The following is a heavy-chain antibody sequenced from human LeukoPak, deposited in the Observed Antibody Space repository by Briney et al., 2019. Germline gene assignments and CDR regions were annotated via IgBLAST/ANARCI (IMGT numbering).Heavy chain of an antibody. Sequence: PGGSLRLSCAASGFTFSNYGMHWVRQAPGKGLEWVAVIWYDGNNKYYADSVKGRFTISRDNSKNTLYLQMSSLRAEDTAVYYCAREVSTATVTQNYWGQGTLVTVSS. D-gene: IGHD4-17*01. CDR1: GFTFSNYG. CDR3: AREVSTATVTQNY. J-gene: IGHJ4*02. V-gene: IGHV3-33*01. CDR2: IWYDGNNK.